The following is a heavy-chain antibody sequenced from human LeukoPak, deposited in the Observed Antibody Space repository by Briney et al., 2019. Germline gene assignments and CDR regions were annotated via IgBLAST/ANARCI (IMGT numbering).Heavy chain of an antibody. J-gene: IGHJ4*02. CDR3: TTVTYDSSGYYPFDY. CDR1: GFTFSNAW. Sequence: GGSLRLSCAASGFTFSNAWMSWVRQAPGKGLEWVGRIKSKTDGGTTDYAAPVKGRFTISRDDSKNTLYLQMNSPKTEDTAVYYCTTVTYDSSGYYPFDYWGQGTLVTVSS. D-gene: IGHD3-22*01. CDR2: IKSKTDGGTT. V-gene: IGHV3-15*01.